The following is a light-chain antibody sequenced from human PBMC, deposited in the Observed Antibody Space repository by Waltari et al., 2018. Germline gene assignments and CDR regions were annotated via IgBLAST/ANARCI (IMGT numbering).Light chain of an antibody. J-gene: IGLJ1*01. CDR2: RND. CDR1: HSNLGSNY. V-gene: IGLV1-47*01. Sequence: QSVLTQPPSASATPGQRVSISCSGSHSNLGSNYLYWSQQLPGTAPKLLFYRNDQRPSRVPDRFSASKYGTSASLAISGLRSEDEGIYYCASWDDSHYVFGPGTTVSVL. CDR3: ASWDDSHYV.